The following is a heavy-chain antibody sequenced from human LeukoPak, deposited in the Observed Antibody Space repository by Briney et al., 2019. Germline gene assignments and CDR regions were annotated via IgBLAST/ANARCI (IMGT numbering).Heavy chain of an antibody. V-gene: IGHV3-23*01. CDR3: AKEGYNWNLNYYYYYMDV. CDR2: ISPSGDIK. J-gene: IGHJ6*03. Sequence: GGSLRLSCATSGFTFSNHGMNWVRQAPGKGLEWVSGISPSGDIKYYADSVKGRFTISRDNSKNTLYLQMNSLRAEDTAVYYCAKEGYNWNLNYYYYYMDVWGKGTTVTVSS. CDR1: GFTFSNHG. D-gene: IGHD1-20*01.